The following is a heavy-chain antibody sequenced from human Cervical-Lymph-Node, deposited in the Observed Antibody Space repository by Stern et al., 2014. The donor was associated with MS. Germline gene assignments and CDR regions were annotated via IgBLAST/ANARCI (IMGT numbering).Heavy chain of an antibody. CDR2: VKSRADGETS. V-gene: IGHV3-15*05. D-gene: IGHD5-18*01. CDR3: TTVGYSASRSGLFDF. CDR1: GLTFRNVW. Sequence: EVQLVEPGGGLVKPGGSLRLRCAGSGLTFRNVWMNWVRQAPGKGLEWVARVKSRADGETSDYCAPVKGRFTISRDDSKNTLSLQIDNLRAEDTAVYYCTTVGYSASRSGLFDFWGQGTLVTVSS. J-gene: IGHJ4*02.